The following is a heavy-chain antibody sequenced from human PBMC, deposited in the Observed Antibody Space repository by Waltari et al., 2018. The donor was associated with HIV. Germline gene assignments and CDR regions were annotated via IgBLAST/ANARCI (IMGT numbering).Heavy chain of an antibody. V-gene: IGHV3-21*06. J-gene: IGHJ6*02. CDR2: SSSSGDDI. CDR3: AKFTSCRGNTCSYGMQV. Sequence: EEQLVESGGGLVKPGGSLRLSCAVSGSTFSSYYMTCVRQAPGKGLEWVSYSSSSGDDIYYADSVKGRFTISRDNANNSLFLQMSSLRAEDTAVYYCAKFTSCRGNTCSYGMQVWGQGTTVIVS. D-gene: IGHD2-2*01. CDR1: GSTFSSYY.